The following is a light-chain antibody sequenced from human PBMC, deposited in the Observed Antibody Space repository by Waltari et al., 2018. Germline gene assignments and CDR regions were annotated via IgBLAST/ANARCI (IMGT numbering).Light chain of an antibody. Sequence: DIQMTQSPSTLSASVGDRATITCRASQSISSWVAWYQHKPGKAPKLLIYKASSLESGVPSRFSGSGSGTEFTLTISSLQPDDFATYYCQRYNSLYTFGQGTKLEIK. CDR2: KAS. J-gene: IGKJ2*01. V-gene: IGKV1-5*03. CDR3: QRYNSLYT. CDR1: QSISSW.